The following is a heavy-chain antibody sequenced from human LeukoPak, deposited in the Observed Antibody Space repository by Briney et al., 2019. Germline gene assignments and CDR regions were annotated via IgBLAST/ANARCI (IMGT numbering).Heavy chain of an antibody. J-gene: IGHJ4*02. D-gene: IGHD1-26*01. CDR2: INQSGST. Sequence: SETLSLTCAVYGGSFSGYYWSWIRQPPGKGLEWIGEINQSGSTNYNPSLKSRVTISVDTSKNQSSLKLSSVAAADTAVYYCARVYWSKKVGATNADYWGQGTLVTVSS. CDR1: GGSFSGYY. V-gene: IGHV4-34*01. CDR3: ARVYWSKKVGATNADY.